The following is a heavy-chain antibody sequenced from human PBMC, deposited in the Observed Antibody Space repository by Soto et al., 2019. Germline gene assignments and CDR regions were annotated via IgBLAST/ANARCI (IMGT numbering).Heavy chain of an antibody. Sequence: GESPKISSKGSRSSFTSYWISSVRQMSGKGLECMGIIYPADSDTSYSPSFQVQVTISVDKSISTAYLQWSSLKASETAMYYCARLKAGTTYWFDPWGQGTLVTVSS. D-gene: IGHD1-7*01. CDR3: ARLKAGTTYWFDP. J-gene: IGHJ5*02. CDR1: RSSFTSYW. V-gene: IGHV5-51*01. CDR2: IYPADSDT.